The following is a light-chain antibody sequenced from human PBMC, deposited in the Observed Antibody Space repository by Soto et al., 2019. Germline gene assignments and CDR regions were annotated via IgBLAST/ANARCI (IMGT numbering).Light chain of an antibody. CDR3: QQYDSSPPVYT. CDR2: GAS. V-gene: IGKV3-20*01. J-gene: IGKJ2*01. CDR1: QSVSSSY. Sequence: EIVLTQSPGTLSLSPGERATLSCRASQSVSSSYLGWYQQKPGQAPRLLIYGASSRATGIPDRFSASGSGTDFTLTISRLEPEDFAVYYCQQYDSSPPVYTFGQGTKLEIK.